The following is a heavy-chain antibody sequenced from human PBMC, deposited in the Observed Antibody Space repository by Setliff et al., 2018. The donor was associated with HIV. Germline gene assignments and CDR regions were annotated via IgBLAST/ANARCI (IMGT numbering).Heavy chain of an antibody. D-gene: IGHD6-19*01. CDR1: GFSFSTNGVG. CDR3: ARYSSGHSDYYYYYMDV. V-gene: IGHV2-5*02. CDR2: IYWDDDK. Sequence: SGPTLVNPTQTLTLTCTFSGFSFSTNGVGVGWIRQPPGKALEWLALIYWDDDKLYNPSLKTRLTVTKDTSKSQVVLTMTSMDPVDTATYYCARYSSGHSDYYYYYMDVWGKGTTVTVSS. J-gene: IGHJ6*03.